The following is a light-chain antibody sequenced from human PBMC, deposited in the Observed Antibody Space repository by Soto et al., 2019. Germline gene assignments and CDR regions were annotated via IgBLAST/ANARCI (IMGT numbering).Light chain of an antibody. V-gene: IGKV3-15*01. CDR3: QQYKNWPET. Sequence: EIVMTQSPATLSVSPGERATLSCRASQSVSSNLAWYQQKPGQAPRLLIYGASTRATGIPARFSGSGSGTEFTLTLSSLQSEDFAVYYCQQYKNWPETFGQGTKVEI. J-gene: IGKJ1*01. CDR2: GAS. CDR1: QSVSSN.